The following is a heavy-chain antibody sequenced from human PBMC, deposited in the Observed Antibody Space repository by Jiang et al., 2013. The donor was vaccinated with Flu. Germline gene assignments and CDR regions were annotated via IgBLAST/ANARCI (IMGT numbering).Heavy chain of an antibody. Sequence: TYYNPSLKSREAMSVDKSKNQFSLRLSSVTVADTAVYYCAAATSVTMWAFDSWGQGTNVTVSS. V-gene: IGHV4-30-2*01. D-gene: IGHD3-10*02. CDR3: AAATSVTMWAFDS. J-gene: IGHJ3*02. CDR2: T.